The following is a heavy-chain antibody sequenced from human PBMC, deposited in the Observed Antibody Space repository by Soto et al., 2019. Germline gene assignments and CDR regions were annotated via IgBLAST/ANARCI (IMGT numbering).Heavy chain of an antibody. J-gene: IGHJ5*02. D-gene: IGHD2-15*01. V-gene: IGHV4-59*01. Sequence: QVQLQESGPGLVKPSETLSLTCTVSGGSISSYYWSWIRQPPGKGLEWIGYIYYSGSTNYNPSLKSRVTISVDTSKNQFSLKLSSVTAADTAVYYCARRGGKRTNWFDPWGQGTLVTVSS. CDR1: GGSISSYY. CDR3: ARRGGKRTNWFDP. CDR2: IYYSGST.